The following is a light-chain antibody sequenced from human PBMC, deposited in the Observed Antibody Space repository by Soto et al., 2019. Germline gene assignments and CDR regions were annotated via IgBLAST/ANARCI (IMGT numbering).Light chain of an antibody. CDR3: QHYGTPRVT. J-gene: IGKJ3*01. Sequence: EIVLTQSPGTLSLSPGERATLSCKASKSVSRNYLARHHHKPGQAPRLLIYVASSMATGVPDRFSGSGSGTDFTLSISRLEPEDVAAYYCQHYGTPRVTFGPGTKVDIK. CDR2: VAS. CDR1: KSVSRNY. V-gene: IGKV3-20*01.